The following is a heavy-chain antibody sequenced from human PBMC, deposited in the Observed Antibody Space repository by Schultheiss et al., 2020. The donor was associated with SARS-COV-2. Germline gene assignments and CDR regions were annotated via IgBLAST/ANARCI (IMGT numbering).Heavy chain of an antibody. CDR2: ISTGGGII. CDR1: GFTFSDYY. J-gene: IGHJ4*02. CDR3: ARPGLAAVVDY. D-gene: IGHD6-13*01. Sequence: GESLKISCTASGFTFSDYYMSWIRQAPGKGLEWVSYISTGGGIIYYADSVKGRFTISRDNAKNSLYLQMNSLRAEDTAVYYCARPGLAAVVDYWGQGTLVTVSS. V-gene: IGHV3-11*04.